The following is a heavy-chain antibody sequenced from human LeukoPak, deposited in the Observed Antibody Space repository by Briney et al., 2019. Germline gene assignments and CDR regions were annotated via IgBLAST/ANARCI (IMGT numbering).Heavy chain of an antibody. CDR3: ARERYSSRWYWGHDAFDT. CDR1: GFTFDNYG. D-gene: IGHD6-13*01. CDR2: INWNGGST. Sequence: EGSLRLSCAASGFTFDNYGMSWVRQAPGKGLKWVSGINWNGGSTGYADSVKGRFTISRDNAKNSLYLQMNSLRSEDTALYYCARERYSSRWYWGHDAFDTWGQGTMVTVSS. V-gene: IGHV3-20*04. J-gene: IGHJ3*02.